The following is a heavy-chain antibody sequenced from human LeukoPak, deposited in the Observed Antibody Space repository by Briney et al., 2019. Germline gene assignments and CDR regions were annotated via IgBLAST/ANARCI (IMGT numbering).Heavy chain of an antibody. Sequence: GASVKVSCKVSGYTLTELSMHWVRQAPGKGLGWVGGFEPEDGETIYAQKFQGRVTMTADTSTDTAYMELSSLRSEDTAVYYCATAYYDSSGQRNYYGMDVWGQGTTVTVSS. J-gene: IGHJ6*02. CDR3: ATAYYDSSGQRNYYGMDV. CDR2: FEPEDGET. CDR1: GYTLTELS. V-gene: IGHV1-24*01. D-gene: IGHD3-22*01.